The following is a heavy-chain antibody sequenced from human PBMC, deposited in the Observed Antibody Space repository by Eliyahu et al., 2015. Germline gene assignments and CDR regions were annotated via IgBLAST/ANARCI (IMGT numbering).Heavy chain of an antibody. D-gene: IGHD2-15*01. CDR1: GFTFSDYA. J-gene: IGHJ4*02. CDR2: ISGSGGST. V-gene: IGHV3-23*04. CDR3: AKGSCTSGSCYVDS. Sequence: EAQLVESGGGLEQPGGSLRLSCAASGFTFSDYAMTWVRQAPGKGLEWVSVISGSGGSTYYADSVKGRFTISRDNSKNTLYLQVNSLRAEDTAIYYCAKGSCTSGSCYVDSWGQGTLVTVSS.